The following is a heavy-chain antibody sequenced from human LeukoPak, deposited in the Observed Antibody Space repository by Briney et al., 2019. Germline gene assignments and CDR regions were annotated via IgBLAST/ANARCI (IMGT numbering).Heavy chain of an antibody. CDR1: GGSFSGYL. CDR2: VNYRGSP. J-gene: IGHJ6*02. V-gene: IGHV4-34*01. D-gene: IGHD3-16*01. Sequence: SETLSLTCDVPGGSFSGYLWSWIRQSPGKGLEWIGEVNYRGSPNYNPSLESRVTISVDTSKNQLSLKLTSVTAADTALYYCSRSGLTGMREYERADYYCYGMDLWGQGTAVTVFS. CDR3: SRSGLTGMREYERADYYCYGMDL.